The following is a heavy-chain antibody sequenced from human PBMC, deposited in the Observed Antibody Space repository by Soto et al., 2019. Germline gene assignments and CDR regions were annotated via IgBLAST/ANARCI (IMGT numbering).Heavy chain of an antibody. J-gene: IGHJ4*02. CDR3: AKYPTYYDILTGPQYYFDY. D-gene: IGHD3-9*01. CDR1: GFTFSSYA. CDR2: ISGSGGST. Sequence: PGGSLRLSCAASGFTFSSYAMSWVRQAPGKGLEWVSAISGSGGSTYYADSVKGRFTISRDNSKNTLYLQMNSLRAEDTAVYYCAKYPTYYDILTGPQYYFDYWGQGTLVTVSS. V-gene: IGHV3-23*01.